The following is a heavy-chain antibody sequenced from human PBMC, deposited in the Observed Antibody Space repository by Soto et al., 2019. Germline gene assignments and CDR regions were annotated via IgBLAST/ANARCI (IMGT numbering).Heavy chain of an antibody. V-gene: IGHV1-18*01. D-gene: IGHD2-2*01. CDR2: ISAYNGNT. CDR1: GYTFTSYG. J-gene: IGHJ4*02. Sequence: ASVKVSCKASGYTFTSYGISWVRQAPGQGLEWMGWISAYNGNTNYAQKLQGRVTMTTDTSTSTAYMELRSLRSDDTAVYYCAIDSRPNDCSSTSCYLNFDYWGQGTLVTVSS. CDR3: AIDSRPNDCSSTSCYLNFDY.